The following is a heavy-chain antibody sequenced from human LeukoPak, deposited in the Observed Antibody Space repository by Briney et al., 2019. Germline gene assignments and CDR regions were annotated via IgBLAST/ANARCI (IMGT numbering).Heavy chain of an antibody. J-gene: IGHJ6*04. CDR3: GRVWSGYTHGLELDV. V-gene: IGHV4-59*01. Sequence: SETLSLTCTVSGDSISNYYWSWIRQPPGKGLEWIGYIHYSGNINYNASLRSRVTISLDTSKNQFSLRLSSVTAADTAVYFCGRVWSGYTHGLELDVWGKGMSVTVSS. CDR1: GDSISNYY. D-gene: IGHD5-18*01. CDR2: IHYSGNI.